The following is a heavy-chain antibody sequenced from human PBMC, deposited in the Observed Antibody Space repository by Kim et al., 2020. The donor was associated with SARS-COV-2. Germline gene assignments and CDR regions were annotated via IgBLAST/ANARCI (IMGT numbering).Heavy chain of an antibody. CDR1: GFTFSDYY. Sequence: GGSLRLSCAASGFTFSDYYMSWIRQAPGKGLEWVSYISSSGSAIYYADSVKGRFTISRDNAKNSLYLQMNSLRAEDTAVYYCARPGCSSTSWGCSYYYYMDVWGKGTTVTVSS. CDR3: ARPGCSSTSWGCSYYYYMDV. D-gene: IGHD2-2*01. J-gene: IGHJ6*03. CDR2: ISSSGSAI. V-gene: IGHV3-11*01.